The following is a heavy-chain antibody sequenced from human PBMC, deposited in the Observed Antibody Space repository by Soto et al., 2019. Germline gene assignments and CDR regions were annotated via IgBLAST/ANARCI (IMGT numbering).Heavy chain of an antibody. V-gene: IGHV1-58*01. CDR2: IIIGSGQT. CDR1: GFTFATSA. J-gene: IGHJ3*02. Sequence: ASVKVSCKTSGFTFATSAVQRVRQARGERLEWIGWIIIGSGQTNYAQNLQNRLTITRDLSTSTAYLELTGLRSEDTAVYYCAAELYSGGICCSFDIWGQGTMVTVSS. D-gene: IGHD2-15*01. CDR3: AAELYSGGICCSFDI.